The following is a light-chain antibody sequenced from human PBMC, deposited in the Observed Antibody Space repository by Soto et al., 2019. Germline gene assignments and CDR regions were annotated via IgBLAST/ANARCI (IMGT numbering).Light chain of an antibody. CDR1: QSSNSE. CDR2: GAS. CDR3: QQGHNWPLT. Sequence: EIVMTQSPATLSLSPGERAALSCRASQSSNSELAWYQQKPGQPPRLLFYGASTRATGFPASITGSESGSEFTLTISGLQSDDFAVYYSQQGHNWPLTFGQGNRLEI. J-gene: IGKJ2*01. V-gene: IGKV3-15*01.